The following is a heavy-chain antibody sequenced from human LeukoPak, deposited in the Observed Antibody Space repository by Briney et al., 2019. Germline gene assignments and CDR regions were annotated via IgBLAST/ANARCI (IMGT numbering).Heavy chain of an antibody. CDR3: ARDDFWSGYYTDY. CDR2: ISSSSSTI. D-gene: IGHD3-3*01. V-gene: IGHV3-48*01. CDR1: GFTFSSYS. J-gene: IGHJ4*02. Sequence: GGSLRLSCAASGFTFSSYSMNWVRQAPGKGLEWVSYISSSSSTIYYADSVKGRFTISRDNAKNSLYLQMNGLRAEDTAVYYCARDDFWSGYYTDYWGQGTLVTVSS.